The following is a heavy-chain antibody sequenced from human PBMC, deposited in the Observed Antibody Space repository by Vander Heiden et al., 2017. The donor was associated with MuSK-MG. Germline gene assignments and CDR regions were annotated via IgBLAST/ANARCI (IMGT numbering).Heavy chain of an antibody. J-gene: IGHJ4*02. D-gene: IGHD1-26*01. CDR3: ARPKGTDSGSYPCDY. CDR2: ISYEGSNK. CDR1: SYA. Sequence: SYAMHWVRQAPGTGLGWVAVISYEGSNKYYADSVKGLFTITRDNTKNTQYLKMNSLRAEDTAVYYCARPKGTDSGSYPCDYWGQGTLVTVSS. V-gene: IGHV3-30*04.